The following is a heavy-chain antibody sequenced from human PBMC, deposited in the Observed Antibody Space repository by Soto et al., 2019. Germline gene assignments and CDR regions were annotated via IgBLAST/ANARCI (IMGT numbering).Heavy chain of an antibody. Sequence: EVQLLESGGGLVQRGGSLRLSCAASGFPFSSYVMSWVRQAPGKGLEWVSGISGGGSNTFYADSVKGRFTISRDNSKNTLYLHVDSLRPEDAAVYYCARDPKTTGGQHWAFNYFDSWGQGTLVTVSS. V-gene: IGHV3-23*01. CDR1: GFPFSSYV. D-gene: IGHD2-8*02. CDR3: ARDPKTTGGQHWAFNYFDS. J-gene: IGHJ4*02. CDR2: ISGGGSNT.